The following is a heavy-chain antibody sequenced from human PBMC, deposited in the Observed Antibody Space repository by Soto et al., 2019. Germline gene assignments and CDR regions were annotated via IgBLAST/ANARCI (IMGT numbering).Heavy chain of an antibody. J-gene: IGHJ6*02. CDR1: GGSISSYY. D-gene: IGHD3-10*01. Sequence: KPSETLSLTCTVSGGSISSYYVSWIRQSAGKGLEWIGRIDTSGTTNYNPSLKGRITMSVDASKNHFSLNLSSVTAADTAVYYCARGPRGYVYYHGMDVWGQGTTVTVSS. V-gene: IGHV4-4*07. CDR3: ARGPRGYVYYHGMDV. CDR2: IDTSGTT.